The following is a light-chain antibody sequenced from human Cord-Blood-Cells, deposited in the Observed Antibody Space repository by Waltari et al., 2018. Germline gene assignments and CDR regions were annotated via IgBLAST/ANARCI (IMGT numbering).Light chain of an antibody. CDR2: DVS. CDR1: SSDVGGYNY. J-gene: IGLJ1*01. V-gene: IGLV2-14*01. CDR3: SSYTSSSPYV. Sequence: QSALTQPASVSGSPGQSIIISRTGTSSDVGGYNYVPWYQQHPDKAPYLMIYDVSKRPSGVSNRFSGSKSGNTASLTISGLQAEDEADYYCSSYTSSSPYVFGTGTKVTVL.